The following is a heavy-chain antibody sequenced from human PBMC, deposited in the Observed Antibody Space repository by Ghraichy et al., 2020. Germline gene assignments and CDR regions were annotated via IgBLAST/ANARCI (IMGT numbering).Heavy chain of an antibody. Sequence: GGSLRLSCAASGFTFSNYVMSWVRQAPGKGLEWVSGISGSGGSTYYTESLKGRFTIARDNSKNTLILQMNSLRAEDTAVYYCAKGIAAGTTTISYYYNGMDIWVQGTNVTVSS. CDR1: GFTFSNYV. CDR2: ISGSGGST. V-gene: IGHV3-23*01. J-gene: IGHJ6*02. CDR3: AKGIAAGTTTISYYYNGMDI. D-gene: IGHD6-13*01.